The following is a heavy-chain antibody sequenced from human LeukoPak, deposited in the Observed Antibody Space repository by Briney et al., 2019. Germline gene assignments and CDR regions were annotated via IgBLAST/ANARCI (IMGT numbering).Heavy chain of an antibody. J-gene: IGHJ5*02. Sequence: GGSLRLSCVASGFTFSNFGMHWVRQAPGKGLEWVAFIRYDSTDIYYADSVKGRFTISRDNSKDILNLQLRDLRVEDTAVYYCAKYDYVWGSYRGFNPWGQGTLVTVSS. CDR3: AKYDYVWGSYRGFNP. CDR2: IRYDSTDI. CDR1: GFTFSNFG. D-gene: IGHD3-16*02. V-gene: IGHV3-30*02.